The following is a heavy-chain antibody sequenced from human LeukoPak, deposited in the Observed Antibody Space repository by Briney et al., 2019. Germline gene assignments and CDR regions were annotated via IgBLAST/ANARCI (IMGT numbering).Heavy chain of an antibody. CDR1: GGSISSGSYY. J-gene: IGHJ4*02. CDR3: ARSSIVGATDY. D-gene: IGHD1-26*01. V-gene: IGHV4-61*02. Sequence: SETLSLTCTVSGGSISSGSYYWSCIRQPAGKGLEWIGRIYTSGSTNYNPSLKSRVTISVDTSKTQFSLKLSSVTAADTAVYYCARSSIVGATDYWGQGTLVTVSS. CDR2: IYTSGST.